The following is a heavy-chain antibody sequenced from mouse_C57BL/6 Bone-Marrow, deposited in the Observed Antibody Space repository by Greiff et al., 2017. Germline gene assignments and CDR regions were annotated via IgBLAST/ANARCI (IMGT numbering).Heavy chain of an antibody. D-gene: IGHD2-1*01. J-gene: IGHJ3*01. Sequence: VQLQQSVAELVRPGASVKLSCTASGFNIKNNYMHWVKQRPEQGLEWIGRIDPANGNTKYAPKFQGKATITADTSSNTAYLQLSSLTSEDTAIYYCASGGNYLAWFAYWGQGTLVTVSA. CDR2: IDPANGNT. V-gene: IGHV14-3*01. CDR1: GFNIKNNY. CDR3: ASGGNYLAWFAY.